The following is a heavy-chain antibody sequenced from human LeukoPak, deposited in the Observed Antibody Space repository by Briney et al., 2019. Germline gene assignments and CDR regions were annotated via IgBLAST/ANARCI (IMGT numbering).Heavy chain of an antibody. CDR3: ASAVYDYVWGSYRPYFDY. J-gene: IGHJ4*02. D-gene: IGHD3-16*02. CDR2: ISSSGSTI. Sequence: PGGSLRLSCAASGFTFSSYEMNWVRQAPGKGLEWVSYISSSGSTIYYADSVKGRFTISRDNAKNSLYLQMNSLRAEDTAVYYCASAVYDYVWGSYRPYFDYWGQGTLVTVSS. V-gene: IGHV3-48*03. CDR1: GFTFSSYE.